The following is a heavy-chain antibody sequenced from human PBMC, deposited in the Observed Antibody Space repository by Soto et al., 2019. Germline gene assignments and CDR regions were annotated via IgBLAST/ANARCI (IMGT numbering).Heavy chain of an antibody. V-gene: IGHV4-34*01. CDR1: GGSFSGYY. J-gene: IGHJ6*02. Sequence: SETLSLTCAVYGGSFSGYYWNWIRQPPGKGLEWIGEINHSGSTNYNPSLKSRVTISVDTSKNQFSLKLSSVTAADTAVYYCARGRYYYGSGSSGGYYGMDVWGQGTTVTVSS. D-gene: IGHD3-10*01. CDR3: ARGRYYYGSGSSGGYYGMDV. CDR2: INHSGST.